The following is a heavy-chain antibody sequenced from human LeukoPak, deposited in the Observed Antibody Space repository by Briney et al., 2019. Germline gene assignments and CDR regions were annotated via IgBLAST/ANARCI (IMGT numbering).Heavy chain of an antibody. V-gene: IGHV3-21*01. D-gene: IGHD3-3*01. CDR2: ISSSSTYI. Sequence: KTGGSLRLSCAASGRTFSSYSMNWVRQAPGKGLEWVSSISSSSTYIYYADSVKDRFTISRDNAKNSLYLQMNSLRAEDTAVYYCARDSLHLTARTYYDNWSGHTYYFDYWGQGTLVTVSS. J-gene: IGHJ4*02. CDR1: GRTFSSYS. CDR3: ARDSLHLTARTYYDNWSGHTYYFDY.